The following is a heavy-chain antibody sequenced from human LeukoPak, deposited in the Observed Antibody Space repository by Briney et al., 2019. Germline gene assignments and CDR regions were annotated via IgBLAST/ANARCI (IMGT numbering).Heavy chain of an antibody. D-gene: IGHD6-13*01. V-gene: IGHV3-23*01. CDR1: GFAFSTYA. J-gene: IGHJ4*02. CDR2: IDDSGTTI. CDR3: ARTVYSTSWYFDY. Sequence: GGSLRLSCAASGFAFSTYAMSWVRQAPEKGLEWVSAIDDSGTTIYYADSVKGRFTISRDNSKNTLYLQMNSLRAEDTAVYYCARTVYSTSWYFDYWGQGTLVTVSS.